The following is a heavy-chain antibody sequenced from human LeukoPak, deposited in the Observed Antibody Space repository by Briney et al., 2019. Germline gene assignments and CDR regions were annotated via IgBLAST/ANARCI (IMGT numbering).Heavy chain of an antibody. V-gene: IGHV4-39*01. CDR2: IYYSGST. CDR3: ARCYIMINWFDP. D-gene: IGHD3-16*01. Sequence: PSETLSHTCTVSGGSISSSSYYWGWIRQPPGKGLEWIGSIYYSGSTYYNPSLKSRVTISVDTSKNQFSLKLSSVTAADTAVYYCARCYIMINWFDPWGQGTLVTVSS. J-gene: IGHJ5*02. CDR1: GGSISSSSYY.